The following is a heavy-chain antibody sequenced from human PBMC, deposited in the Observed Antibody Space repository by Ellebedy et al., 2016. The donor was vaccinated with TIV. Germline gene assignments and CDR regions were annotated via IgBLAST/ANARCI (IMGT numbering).Heavy chain of an antibody. Sequence: SETLSLXCTVSGYSISSGYYWGWIRQPPGKGLEWIGSIYHSGSTYYNPSLKSRVTISVDTSKNQFSLKLSSVTAADTAVYYCARAWFGEGDAFDIWGQGTMVTVSS. J-gene: IGHJ3*02. V-gene: IGHV4-38-2*02. CDR2: IYHSGST. D-gene: IGHD3-10*01. CDR3: ARAWFGEGDAFDI. CDR1: GYSISSGYY.